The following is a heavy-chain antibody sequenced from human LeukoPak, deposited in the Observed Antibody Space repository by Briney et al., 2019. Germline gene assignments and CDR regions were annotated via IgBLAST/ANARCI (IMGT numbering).Heavy chain of an antibody. CDR3: ARDLPYYYDSSGLFDY. Sequence: KPSETLSLTCTVSGVSISSYYWSWIRQPPGKGLEWIGYIYYSGSTNYNPSLKSRVPISVDTSKNQFSLRLSSVTAADTAVYYCARDLPYYYDSSGLFDYWGQGTLVTVSS. CDR2: IYYSGST. V-gene: IGHV4-59*01. D-gene: IGHD3-22*01. J-gene: IGHJ4*02. CDR1: GVSISSYY.